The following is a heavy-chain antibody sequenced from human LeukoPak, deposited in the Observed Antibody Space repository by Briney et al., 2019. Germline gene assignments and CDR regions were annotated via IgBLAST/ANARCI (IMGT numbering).Heavy chain of an antibody. CDR1: GGSISSSSYY. J-gene: IGHJ4*02. Sequence: KPSETLSLTCTVSGGSISSSSYYWGWIRQPPGKGLEWIGSIYYSGSTYYNPSLKSRVTISVDKSKNQFSLKLSSVTAADTAVYYCAKSGIAAASALDYWGQGTLVTVSS. CDR2: IYYSGST. V-gene: IGHV4-39*07. CDR3: AKSGIAAASALDY. D-gene: IGHD6-13*01.